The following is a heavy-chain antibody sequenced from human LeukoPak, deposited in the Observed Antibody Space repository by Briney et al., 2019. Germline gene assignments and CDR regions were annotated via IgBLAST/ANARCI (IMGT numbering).Heavy chain of an antibody. V-gene: IGHV4-61*01. CDR1: GGSVSSGSYY. CDR3: ARDRPGTVERDDAFDI. D-gene: IGHD6-13*01. J-gene: IGHJ3*02. Sequence: SETLSLTCTVSGGSVSSGSYYWSWIQQPPEKGLEWIGYIYYSGSTNYNPSLKSRVTISVDTSKNQFSLKLSSVTAADTAVYYCARDRPGTVERDDAFDIWGQGTMVTVSS. CDR2: IYYSGST.